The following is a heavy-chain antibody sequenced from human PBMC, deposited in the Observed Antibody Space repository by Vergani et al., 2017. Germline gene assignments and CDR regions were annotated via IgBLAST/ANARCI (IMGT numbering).Heavy chain of an antibody. CDR1: GSSISSGSYY. Sequence: QVQLQESGPGLVKPSQTLSLTCTVSGSSISSGSYYWSWIRQPAGKGLEWIGRIYTSGSTNYNPSLKSRVTMSVDTSKNQFSLKLTSVTAADTAVYYCARDGGEYDKDALDVWGQGTKVTVTS. V-gene: IGHV4-61*02. CDR3: ARDGGEYDKDALDV. J-gene: IGHJ3*01. D-gene: IGHD2-21*01. CDR2: IYTSGST.